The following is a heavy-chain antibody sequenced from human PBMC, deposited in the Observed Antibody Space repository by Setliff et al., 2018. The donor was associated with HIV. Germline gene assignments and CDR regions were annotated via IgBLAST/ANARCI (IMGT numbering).Heavy chain of an antibody. D-gene: IGHD6-13*01. CDR1: GYTLTELS. CDR2: FDPEDGET. CDR3: ATPLSGSSSWEGAFDI. J-gene: IGHJ3*02. Sequence: ASVKVSCKVSGYTLTELSRHWVRQAPGKGLEWMGGFDPEDGETIYAQKFQGRVTMTEDTYTDTAYMELSSLRSEDTAVYYCATPLSGSSSWEGAFDIWGQGTMVTVSS. V-gene: IGHV1-24*01.